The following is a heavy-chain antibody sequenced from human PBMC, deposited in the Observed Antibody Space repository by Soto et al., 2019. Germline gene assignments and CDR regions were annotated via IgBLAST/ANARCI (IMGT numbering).Heavy chain of an antibody. J-gene: IGHJ3*02. CDR1: GYTFSDYN. CDR3: ARDGGASDITAAVTGAFDI. CDR2: INPNSGDT. Sequence: ASVKVSCKASGYTFSDYNMHWVRQAPGQGLEWMGWINPNSGDTDYAQKFQGWVTMTRDTSIGTVYMELSRLRSDDTAVYYCARDGGASDITAAVTGAFDIWGQGTTVTVSS. D-gene: IGHD6-13*01. V-gene: IGHV1-2*04.